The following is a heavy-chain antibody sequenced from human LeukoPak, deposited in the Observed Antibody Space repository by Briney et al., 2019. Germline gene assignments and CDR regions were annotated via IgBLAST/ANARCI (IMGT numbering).Heavy chain of an antibody. J-gene: IGHJ6*03. V-gene: IGHV4-34*01. Sequence: PSETLSLTCAVYGGSFSGYYWSWIRQPPGKGLEWIGEINHSGSTNYNPSPKSRVTISVDTSKNQFSLKLSSVTAADTAVYYCARGPSRIAARPILGYYYMDVWGKGTTVTVSS. CDR1: GGSFSGYY. CDR2: INHSGST. CDR3: ARGPSRIAARPILGYYYMDV. D-gene: IGHD6-6*01.